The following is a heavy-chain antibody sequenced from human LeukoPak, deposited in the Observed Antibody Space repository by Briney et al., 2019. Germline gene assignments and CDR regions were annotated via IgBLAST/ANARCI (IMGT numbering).Heavy chain of an antibody. Sequence: SGTLSLTCAVYGGSFSGYYWSWIRQPPGKGLEWIGEINHSGSTNYNPSLKSRVTISVDTSKNQFSLKLSSVTAADTAVYWCARHVSSRYSSSWGGLNWFDPWGQGTLVTVSS. V-gene: IGHV4-34*01. CDR2: INHSGST. CDR1: GGSFSGYY. D-gene: IGHD6-13*01. J-gene: IGHJ5*02. CDR3: ARHVSSRYSSSWGGLNWFDP.